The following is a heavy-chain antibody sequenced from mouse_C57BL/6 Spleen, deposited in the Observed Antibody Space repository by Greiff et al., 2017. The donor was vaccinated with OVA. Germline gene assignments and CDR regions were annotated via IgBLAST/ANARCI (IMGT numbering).Heavy chain of an antibody. CDR1: GYSITSGYY. J-gene: IGHJ2*01. CDR3: ARETNWGFFDY. V-gene: IGHV3-6*01. Sequence: EVHLVESGPGLVKPSQSLSLTCSVTGYSITSGYYWHWIRQFPGNKLEWMGYISYDGSNNYNPSLKNRISITRDTSKNQFFLKLNSVTTEDTATYYCARETNWGFFDYWGQGTTLTVSS. D-gene: IGHD4-1*01. CDR2: ISYDGSN.